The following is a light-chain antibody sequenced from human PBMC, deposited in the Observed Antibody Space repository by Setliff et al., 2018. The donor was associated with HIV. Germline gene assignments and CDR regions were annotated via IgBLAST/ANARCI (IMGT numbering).Light chain of an antibody. Sequence: QSVLTQPASVSGFPGQSITISCTGTSSDVGGYSYVSWYQQHPGRAPKLIIYEVRNRPSGVSNRFSGSKSGNTASLTISGLQAEDEADYYCSSYAISNTLPFGTGTKVTVL. CDR1: SSDVGGYSY. V-gene: IGLV2-14*01. CDR2: EVR. CDR3: SSYAISNTLP. J-gene: IGLJ1*01.